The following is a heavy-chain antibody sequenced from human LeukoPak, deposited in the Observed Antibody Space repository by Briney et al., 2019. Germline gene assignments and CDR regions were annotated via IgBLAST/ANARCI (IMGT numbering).Heavy chain of an antibody. Sequence: GGSLRLSCAASGFTFSSYAMHWVRQAPGKGLEWVAAISGSGGSTYYADSVKGRFTISRDNSKNTLYLQMNSLRAEDTAVYYCAKDQADCSSTSCYKGGYYYYMDVWGKGTTVTVSS. CDR3: AKDQADCSSTSCYKGGYYYYMDV. CDR1: GFTFSSYA. V-gene: IGHV3-23*01. D-gene: IGHD2-2*01. CDR2: ISGSGGST. J-gene: IGHJ6*03.